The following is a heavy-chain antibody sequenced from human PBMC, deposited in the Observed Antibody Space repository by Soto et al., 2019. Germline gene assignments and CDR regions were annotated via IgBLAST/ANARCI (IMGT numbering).Heavy chain of an antibody. V-gene: IGHV4-61*01. CDR3: ARARNRYFDY. D-gene: IGHD1-1*01. J-gene: IGHJ4*02. CDR2: VFRSGSI. Sequence: SETLSLTCKVSGGYMTTGSYFWSWIRQPPGKGLEWIGYVFRSGSINYSPSFKSRVTISIDTSKNQFSLMLKSVTAADTAVYFCARARNRYFDYWGQGALVTVS. CDR1: GGYMTTGSYF.